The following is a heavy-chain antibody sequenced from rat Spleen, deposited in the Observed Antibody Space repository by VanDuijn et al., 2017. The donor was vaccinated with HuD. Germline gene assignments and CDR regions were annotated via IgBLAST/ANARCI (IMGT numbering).Heavy chain of an antibody. V-gene: IGHV3-1*01. J-gene: IGHJ3*01. Sequence: EVQLQESGPGLVKPSQSLSLTCSVTGYSITSNYWGWIRKFPGNKMEWMGYIRYSASTSYNPSLKSRISITRDTSKNQFFLQLNCVTNEDTATYYCTRGLSMSSTNYYYALFAYWGQGTLVTVSS. CDR1: GYSITSNY. CDR3: TRGLSMSSTNYYYALFAY. D-gene: IGHD1-6*01. CDR2: IRYSAST.